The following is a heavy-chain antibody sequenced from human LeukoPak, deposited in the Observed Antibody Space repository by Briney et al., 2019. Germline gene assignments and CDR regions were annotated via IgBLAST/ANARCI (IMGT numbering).Heavy chain of an antibody. J-gene: IGHJ3*02. V-gene: IGHV4-30-4*08. Sequence: SQTLSLTCTVSGGSISSGDYYWGWIRQPPGKGLEWIGYIYYSGGTYYNPSLRSRVTISVDTSKNQFSLKLSSVTAADTAVYYCARVKIPEDGTFDIWGQGTMVTVSS. CDR3: ARVKIPEDGTFDI. CDR1: GGSISSGDYY. D-gene: IGHD6-19*01. CDR2: IYYSGGT.